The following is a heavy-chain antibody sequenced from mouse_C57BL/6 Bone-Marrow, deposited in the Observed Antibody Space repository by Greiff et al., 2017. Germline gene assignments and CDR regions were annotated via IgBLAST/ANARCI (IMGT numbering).Heavy chain of an antibody. Sequence: QVQLQQPGAELVMPGASVKLSCKASGYTFTSYWMHWVKQRPGQGLEWIGEIDPSDSYTNYNQKFKGKSTLTVAKSSSTAYMQLSSLTSEDSAVYYCARGIPYYYGSSRYAMDYWGQGTSVTVSS. D-gene: IGHD1-1*01. V-gene: IGHV1-69*01. CDR1: GYTFTSYW. J-gene: IGHJ4*01. CDR2: IDPSDSYT. CDR3: ARGIPYYYGSSRYAMDY.